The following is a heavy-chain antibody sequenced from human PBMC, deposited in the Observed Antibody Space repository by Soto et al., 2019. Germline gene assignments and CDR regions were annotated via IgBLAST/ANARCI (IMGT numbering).Heavy chain of an antibody. Sequence: QVQLVQSGAEVKKPGASVKVSCKASGYTFNHYFMVWVRQAPGQGLEWVGLINPSDGSTTHAQKFXXRVTMTRDPSTSTVYMELSSLRSEDTAIYYCARNMNSGFDCWGQGTLITVSS. V-gene: IGHV1-46*02. CDR2: INPSDGST. J-gene: IGHJ4*02. CDR1: GYTFNHYF. CDR3: ARNMNSGFDC. D-gene: IGHD6-19*01.